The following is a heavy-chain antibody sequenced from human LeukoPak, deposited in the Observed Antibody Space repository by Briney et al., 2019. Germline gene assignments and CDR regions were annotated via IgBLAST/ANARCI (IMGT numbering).Heavy chain of an antibody. CDR2: IYPGDSDT. J-gene: IGHJ6*03. CDR3: ARLGDILTGPYYYYMDV. CDR1: GYSFTSYW. V-gene: IGHV5-51*01. Sequence: GESLKISCKGSGYSFTSYWIGWERQMPGKGLEWMGIIYPGDSDTGYSPSFQGQVTISADKSTSTAYLQWSSLKASDTAMYYCARLGDILTGPYYYYMDVWGKGTTVTVSS. D-gene: IGHD3-9*01.